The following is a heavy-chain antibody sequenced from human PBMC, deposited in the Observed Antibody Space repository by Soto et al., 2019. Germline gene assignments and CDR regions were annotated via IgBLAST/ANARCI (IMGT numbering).Heavy chain of an antibody. D-gene: IGHD5-12*01. J-gene: IGHJ4*01. CDR3: ASSRGGMATIDY. CDR1: GFTFSSYA. V-gene: IGHV3-23*01. Sequence: GGSLRLSCAASGFTFSSYAMSWVRQAPGKGLEWVSAISGSGGSTYYADSVKGRFTISRDNSKNTLYLRMDRLRAEDTAVYYCASSRGGMATIDYWGQGTLVTVSS. CDR2: ISGSGGST.